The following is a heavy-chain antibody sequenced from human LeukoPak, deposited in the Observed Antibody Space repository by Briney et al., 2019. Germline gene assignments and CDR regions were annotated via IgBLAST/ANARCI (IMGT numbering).Heavy chain of an antibody. V-gene: IGHV4-59*08. D-gene: IGHD2-21*02. CDR1: VGSISTYY. J-gene: IGHJ4*02. CDR2: IHYSGTT. Sequence: PSETLSLTCTVSVGSISTYYWNWIRRTPGKGLEWIGYIHYSGTTNYNPSLKSRVTILVATSKNQFSLRLSSVTAADTAVYYCARHAGSQLHIVVVTAIAYWGQGTLVTVSS. CDR3: ARHAGSQLHIVVVTAIAY.